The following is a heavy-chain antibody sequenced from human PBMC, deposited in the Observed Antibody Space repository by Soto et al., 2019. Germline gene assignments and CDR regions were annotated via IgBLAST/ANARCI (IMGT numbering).Heavy chain of an antibody. Sequence: QVHLVESGGGLVKPGGSVRLSCAASGFSISDSYMSWVRQAPGKGLEWVSYISGSSITISHADSVKGRFTISRDNGKNSVYLQMDSLRAEDTAVYYCARFLGGIPARPFDCWGQGTLVTVSS. CDR2: ISGSSITI. V-gene: IGHV3-11*01. CDR1: GFSISDSY. D-gene: IGHD6-6*01. J-gene: IGHJ4*02. CDR3: ARFLGGIPARPFDC.